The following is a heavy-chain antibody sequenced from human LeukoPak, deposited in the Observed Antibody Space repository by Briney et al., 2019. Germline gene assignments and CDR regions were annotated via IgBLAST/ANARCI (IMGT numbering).Heavy chain of an antibody. J-gene: IGHJ4*02. CDR1: GYSFTSYW. D-gene: IGHD3-22*01. V-gene: IGHV5-51*01. Sequence: KRGESLKISCKGSGYSFTSYWIGWVRQMPGKGLEWMGIIYPGDSDTRYSPSFQGQVTISADKAISTAYLQWSSLKASDTAMYYCARRPLYDSSGYQEYFDYWGQGTLVTVSS. CDR2: IYPGDSDT. CDR3: ARRPLYDSSGYQEYFDY.